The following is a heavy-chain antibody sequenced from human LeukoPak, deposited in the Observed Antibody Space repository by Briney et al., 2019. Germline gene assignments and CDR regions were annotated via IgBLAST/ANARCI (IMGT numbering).Heavy chain of an antibody. J-gene: IGHJ4*02. CDR3: ARDWTTTKGYFDN. CDR2: ISGYNDNT. CDR1: GYTFSSHG. D-gene: IGHD3/OR15-3a*01. Sequence: GASVTVSFKTSGYTFSSHGISWVRQAPGQGLEWMGWISGYNDNTDYVEKFQGRVTMTTDPSTSTAYTELRSLRSDDTAVYYCARDWTTTKGYFDNWGQGTLVTVSS. V-gene: IGHV1-18*01.